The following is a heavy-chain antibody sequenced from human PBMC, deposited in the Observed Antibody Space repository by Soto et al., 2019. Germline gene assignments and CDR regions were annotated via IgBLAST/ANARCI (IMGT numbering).Heavy chain of an antibody. J-gene: IGHJ5*02. Sequence: SETLSLICTVSGGSISSYYWSWIRQPPGKGLEWIGYIYYSGSTNYNPSLKSRVTMSVDTSKNQFSLKLSSVTAADTAVYYCARVGLEYQVLSWLDPWGQGTLVTVSS. D-gene: IGHD2-2*01. CDR1: GGSISSYY. V-gene: IGHV4-59*08. CDR2: IYYSGST. CDR3: ARVGLEYQVLSWLDP.